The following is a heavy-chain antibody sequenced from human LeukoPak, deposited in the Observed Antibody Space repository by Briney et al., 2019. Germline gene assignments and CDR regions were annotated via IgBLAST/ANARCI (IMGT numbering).Heavy chain of an antibody. CDR2: IRSKAYGGTT. D-gene: IGHD3-16*02. CDR1: GFTFGDYA. J-gene: IGHJ4*02. Sequence: GGSLRLSCTASGFTFGDYAMSWFRQAPGKGLEWVGFIRSKAYGGTTEYAASVKGRFTISRDDSKSIAYLQMNSLKTEDTAVYYCTRDLRPYHDYVWGSYRYLVGYWGQGTLVTVSS. V-gene: IGHV3-49*03. CDR3: TRDLRPYHDYVWGSYRYLVGY.